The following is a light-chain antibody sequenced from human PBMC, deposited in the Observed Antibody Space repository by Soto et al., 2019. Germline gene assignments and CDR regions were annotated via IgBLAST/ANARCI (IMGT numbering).Light chain of an antibody. Sequence: ETVMTQSPGTLSLSPGERATLSCRASQSVSSGYLAWYQQKPGQAPRLLIFGASNRATGIPDRFTGSGSGTDFTLTISRLEPDDFAVYYCQQYGISQNTFGQGTKLEIK. V-gene: IGKV3-20*01. J-gene: IGKJ2*01. CDR2: GAS. CDR1: QSVSSGY. CDR3: QQYGISQNT.